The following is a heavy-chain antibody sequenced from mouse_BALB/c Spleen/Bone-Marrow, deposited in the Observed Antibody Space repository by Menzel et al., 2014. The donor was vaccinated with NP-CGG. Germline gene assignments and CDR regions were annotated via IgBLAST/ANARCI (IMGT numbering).Heavy chain of an antibody. Sequence: DVKLVESGGGLVKPGGSLKLSCAASGFTFSSYSMSWVRQTPEKRLEWVATISSGGHYTYYPDSVKGRFTISRDNAKNTLYLQMSSLKSEDTAMYYCSKDGGYDYSYYFDYWGQGTTVTVSS. CDR3: SKDGGYDYSYYFDY. CDR2: ISSGGHYT. V-gene: IGHV5-6-4*01. J-gene: IGHJ2*01. D-gene: IGHD2-4*01. CDR1: GFTFSSYS.